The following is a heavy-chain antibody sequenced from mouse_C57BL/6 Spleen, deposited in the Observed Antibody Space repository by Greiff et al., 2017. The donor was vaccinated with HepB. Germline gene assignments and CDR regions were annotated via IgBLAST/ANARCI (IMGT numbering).Heavy chain of an antibody. D-gene: IGHD2-4*01. J-gene: IGHJ1*03. CDR1: GYTFTSYW. Sequence: QVQLKQPGTELVKPGASVKLSCKASGYTFTSYWMHWVKQRPGQGLEWIGNINPSNGGTNYNEKFKSKATMTVDKSSSTAYMQLSSLTSEDAAVDYCARRENDDYLWYFDVWGTGTTVTVSS. V-gene: IGHV1-53*01. CDR2: INPSNGGT. CDR3: ARRENDDYLWYFDV.